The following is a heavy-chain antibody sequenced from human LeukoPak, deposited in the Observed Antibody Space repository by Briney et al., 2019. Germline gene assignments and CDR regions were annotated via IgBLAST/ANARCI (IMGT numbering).Heavy chain of an antibody. CDR3: ARDQNPYNWNYGVNFWFDP. J-gene: IGHJ5*02. V-gene: IGHV3-7*01. CDR2: IKQDGSEK. D-gene: IGHD1-7*01. CDR1: GFTFSSYW. Sequence: PGGSLRLSCAASGFTFSSYWMSWVRQAPGKGLEWVANIKQDGSEKYYVDSVKGRFTISRDNAKNSLYLQMNSLRAEDTAVYYCARDQNPYNWNYGVNFWFDPWGQGTLVTVSS.